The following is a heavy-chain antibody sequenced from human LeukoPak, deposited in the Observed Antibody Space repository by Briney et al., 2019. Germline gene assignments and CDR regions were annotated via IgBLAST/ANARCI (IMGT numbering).Heavy chain of an antibody. J-gene: IGHJ6*03. Sequence: GGSLRLSCAASGFTFSSYAMHWVRQAPGKGLEWVSAISGSGGSTYYADSVKGRFTISRDNSKNTLYLQMNSLRAEDTAVYYCAKDVITSSTYYMDVWGKGTTVTVSS. D-gene: IGHD2-2*01. CDR2: ISGSGGST. CDR3: AKDVITSSTYYMDV. V-gene: IGHV3-23*01. CDR1: GFTFSSYA.